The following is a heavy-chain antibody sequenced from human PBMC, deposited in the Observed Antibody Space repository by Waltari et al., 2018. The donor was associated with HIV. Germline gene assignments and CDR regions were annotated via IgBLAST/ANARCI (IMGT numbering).Heavy chain of an antibody. D-gene: IGHD3-9*01. CDR1: GGSIISSTW. J-gene: IGHJ4*02. CDR2: IYHSGST. V-gene: IGHV4-4*02. Sequence: QVQLQASGPGLVKPSGTLSLTCVVSGGSIISSTWWSWVRQPPGKGLEWIGEIYHSGSTNYNPSLKSRVTISVDKSKDKFTLKLRSVTAADTAVYFCARVSSLTGYYKALDYWGQGTLVTVSS. CDR3: ARVSSLTGYYKALDY.